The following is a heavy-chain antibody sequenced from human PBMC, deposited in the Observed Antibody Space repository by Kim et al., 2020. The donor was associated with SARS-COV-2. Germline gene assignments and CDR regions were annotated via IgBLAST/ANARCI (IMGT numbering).Heavy chain of an antibody. CDR2: ISGSGGST. V-gene: IGHV3-23*01. CDR1: GFTFSSYA. J-gene: IGHJ4*02. Sequence: GGSLRLSCAASGFTFSSYAMSWVRQAPGKGLEWVSAISGSGGSTYYADSVKGRFTISRDNSKNTLYLQMNSLRAEDTAVYYCAKDRYYDSSGYSPLDYWGQGTLVTVSS. D-gene: IGHD3-22*01. CDR3: AKDRYYDSSGYSPLDY.